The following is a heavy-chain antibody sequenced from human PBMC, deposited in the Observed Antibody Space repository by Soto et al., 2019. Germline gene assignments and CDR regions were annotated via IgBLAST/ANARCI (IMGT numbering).Heavy chain of an antibody. CDR3: AREGILGLFDAYDL. CDR2: ISTHNGNT. J-gene: IGHJ3*01. D-gene: IGHD3-3*01. V-gene: IGHV1-18*04. Sequence: SVKVCFKASSFTSIGISWVRQAPGQRLEWMGWISTHNGNTIYAQKFQGRVIMTMDTSTTTVYMELRSLRPDDTAVYLCAREGILGLFDAYDLWGQGTMVTVSS. CDR1: SFTSIG.